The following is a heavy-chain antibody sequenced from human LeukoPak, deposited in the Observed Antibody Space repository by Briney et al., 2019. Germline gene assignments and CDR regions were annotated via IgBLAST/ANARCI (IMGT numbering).Heavy chain of an antibody. J-gene: IGHJ4*02. V-gene: IGHV3-23*01. CDR1: GFTFSSYA. CDR2: ISGSGGST. CDR3: AKDLIGSGSYPTIADY. D-gene: IGHD3-10*01. Sequence: GGSLRLSCAASGFTFSSYAMSWVRQAPGKGLEWVSAISGSGGSTYYADSVKGRFTISRDNSKNTLYLQMNSLRAEDTAVYYCAKDLIGSGSYPTIADYWGQGTLVTVSS.